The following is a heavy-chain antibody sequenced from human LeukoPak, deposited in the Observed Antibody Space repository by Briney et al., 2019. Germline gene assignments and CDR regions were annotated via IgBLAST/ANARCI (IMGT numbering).Heavy chain of an antibody. D-gene: IGHD5-12*01. CDR3: ARVGGYSGNDYSDY. CDR2: INPNSGGT. CDR1: GYTFTGYY. J-gene: IGHJ4*02. Sequence: ASVKVSCKASGYTFTGYYMHWVRQAPGQGLEWMGWINPNSGGTNYAQKFQGWVTMTRDTSISTAYMELSRLRSDDTAVYYCARVGGYSGNDYSDYWGQGTLVTVSS. V-gene: IGHV1-2*04.